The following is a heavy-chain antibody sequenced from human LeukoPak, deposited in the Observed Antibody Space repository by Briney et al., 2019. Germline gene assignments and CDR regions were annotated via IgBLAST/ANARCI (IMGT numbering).Heavy chain of an antibody. CDR1: GGSISSSSYF. Sequence: SETLSLTCTVWGGSISSSSYFWRWIRQPPGKGLEGIGCIYYSGSTYYNPPLKSPVTISVDTSKNQFSLKPSSVTAADTAAYYCARPRDTAMVLWGQGTLVTVSS. CDR2: IYYSGST. D-gene: IGHD5-18*01. CDR3: ARPRDTAMVL. J-gene: IGHJ4*02. V-gene: IGHV4-39*01.